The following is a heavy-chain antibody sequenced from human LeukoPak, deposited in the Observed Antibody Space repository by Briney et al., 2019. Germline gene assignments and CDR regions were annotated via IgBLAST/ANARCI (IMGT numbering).Heavy chain of an antibody. J-gene: IGHJ4*02. Sequence: GESLKISCKGSGYSFTSYWIGWVRQMPGKGLEWMGIIYPSDSDTRYSPSFQGQVTISADKSISTAYLQWSSLKASDTAMYYCARRSARGAITSPFDYWGQGTLVTVSS. CDR3: ARRSARGAITSPFDY. D-gene: IGHD3-10*01. V-gene: IGHV5-51*01. CDR1: GYSFTSYW. CDR2: IYPSDSDT.